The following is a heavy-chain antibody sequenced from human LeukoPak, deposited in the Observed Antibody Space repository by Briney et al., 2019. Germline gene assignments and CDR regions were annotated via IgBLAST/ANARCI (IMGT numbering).Heavy chain of an antibody. Sequence: GGSLRLSCAASGFTFTTYSMNWVRQAPGKEPEWVSAVSSSSDYIYYADSVRGRFTISRDNAKNSLYLQMNSLRADETVVYFCARFIASPGPDAFDIWGQGTLVTVSS. J-gene: IGHJ3*02. D-gene: IGHD6-13*01. V-gene: IGHV3-21*01. CDR1: GFTFTTYS. CDR3: ARFIASPGPDAFDI. CDR2: VSSSSDYI.